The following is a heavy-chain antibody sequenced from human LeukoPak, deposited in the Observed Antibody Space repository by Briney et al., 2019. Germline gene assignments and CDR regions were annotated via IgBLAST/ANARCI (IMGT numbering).Heavy chain of an antibody. CDR3: ARGIFVNYFGSGHLGK. CDR2: IRSKANSYAT. CDR1: GFTFSGSA. V-gene: IGHV3-73*01. Sequence: GGSLRLSCAASGFTFSGSAMHWVRQASGKGLEWVGRIRSKANSYATAYAASVKGRFTISRDDSKNTAYLQMNSLKTEDTAVYYCARGIFVNYFGSGHLGKWGQGTLVTVSS. J-gene: IGHJ4*02. D-gene: IGHD3-10*01.